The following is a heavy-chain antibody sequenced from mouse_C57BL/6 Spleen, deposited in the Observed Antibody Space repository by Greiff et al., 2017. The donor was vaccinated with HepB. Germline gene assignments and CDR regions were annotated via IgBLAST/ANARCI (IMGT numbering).Heavy chain of an antibody. CDR2: INPNNGGT. V-gene: IGHV1-26*01. Sequence: EVQLQQSGPELEAWASVKISCKASGYTFTDYYMNWVKQSHGKSLEWIGDINPNNGGTSYNQKFKGKATLTVDKSSSTAYMELRSLTSEDSAVYYCARDYYGSSQFAYWGQGTLVTVSA. J-gene: IGHJ3*01. D-gene: IGHD1-1*01. CDR1: GYTFTDYY. CDR3: ARDYYGSSQFAY.